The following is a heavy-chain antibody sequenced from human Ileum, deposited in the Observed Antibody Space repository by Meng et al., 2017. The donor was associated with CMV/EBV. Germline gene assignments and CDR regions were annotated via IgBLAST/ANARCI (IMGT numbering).Heavy chain of an antibody. D-gene: IGHD3-22*01. CDR1: GFTFSSYW. CDR3: ARGCFGYVYFDY. Sequence: GGSLRLSCAASGFTFSSYWMSWVRQAPGKGLEWVANIKHDGSEKYYVDSVKGRFTISRDKAKNSLYLQMNSLRAEDTGVYYCARGCFGYVYFDYWGQGTLVTVSS. J-gene: IGHJ4*02. V-gene: IGHV3-7*01. CDR2: IKHDGSEK.